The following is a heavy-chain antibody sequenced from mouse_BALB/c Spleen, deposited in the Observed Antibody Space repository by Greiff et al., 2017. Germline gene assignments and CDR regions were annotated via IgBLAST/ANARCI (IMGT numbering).Heavy chain of an antibody. CDR2: ISSGGST. CDR3: ARGDDYSPFDY. V-gene: IGHV5-6-5*01. CDR1: GFTFSSYA. Sequence: EVQRVESGGGLVKPGGSLKLSCAASGFTFSSYAMSWVRQTPEKRLEWVASISSGGSTYYPDSVKGRFTISRDNARNILYLQMSSLRSEDTAMYYCARGDDYSPFDYWGQGTTLTVSS. J-gene: IGHJ2*01. D-gene: IGHD2-4*01.